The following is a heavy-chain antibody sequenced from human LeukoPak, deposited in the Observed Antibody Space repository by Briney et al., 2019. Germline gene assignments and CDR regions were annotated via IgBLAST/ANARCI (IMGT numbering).Heavy chain of an antibody. CDR3: ARVGDCSSTSCHLDYWSDP. CDR2: INWNGGST. D-gene: IGHD2-2*01. J-gene: IGHJ5*02. CDR1: GFTFDDYG. V-gene: IGHV3-20*04. Sequence: GGSLRLSCAASGFTFDDYGMSWVRQAPGKGLEWVSGINWNGGSTGYADSVKGRFTISRDNAKNSLYLQMNSLRAEDTALYYCARVGDCSSTSCHLDYWSDPWGQGTLVTVSS.